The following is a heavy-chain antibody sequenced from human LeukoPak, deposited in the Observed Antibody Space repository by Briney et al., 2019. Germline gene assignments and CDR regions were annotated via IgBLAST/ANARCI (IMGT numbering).Heavy chain of an antibody. D-gene: IGHD3-10*01. CDR3: ARHSDVIGAI. CDR1: GYTFTHQW. J-gene: IGHJ4*02. Sequence: GEFLKISCKASGYTFTHQWIGWVRQKSGSGLEWMGIIYPRDSDTRYSPSFQGHVSISADTSINTAYLEWSRLEASDTAIYYCARHSDVIGAIWGQGTLVTVSS. V-gene: IGHV5-51*01. CDR2: IYPRDSDT.